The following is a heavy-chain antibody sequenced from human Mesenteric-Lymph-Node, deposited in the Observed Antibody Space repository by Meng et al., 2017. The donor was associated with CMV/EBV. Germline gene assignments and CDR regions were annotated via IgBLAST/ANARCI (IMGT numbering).Heavy chain of an antibody. CDR1: GYTFTSYD. CDR2: MNPNSGNT. CDR3: ASNPYCSSTSCFGFHQPYYYYGMDV. V-gene: IGHV1-8*01. J-gene: IGHJ6*02. D-gene: IGHD2-2*01. Sequence: ASVKVSCKASGYTFTSYDINWVRQATGQGLEWMGWMNPNSGNTGYAQKFQGRVTMTRNTSISTAYMELSSLRSEDTAVYYCASNPYCSSTSCFGFHQPYYYYGMDVWGQGTTVTVSS.